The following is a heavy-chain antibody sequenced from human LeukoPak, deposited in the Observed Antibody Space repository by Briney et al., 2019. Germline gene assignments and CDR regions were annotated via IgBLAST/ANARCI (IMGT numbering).Heavy chain of an antibody. Sequence: PGGSLRLSCAASGFTFSSYGMHWVRQAPGKRLEWVAFIRYDGSNKYYADSVKGRFTISRDNSKNTLYLQMNSLRAEDTAVYYCAKGLLVSFDYWGQGTLVTVSS. V-gene: IGHV3-30*02. CDR2: IRYDGSNK. CDR3: AKGLLVSFDY. J-gene: IGHJ4*02. CDR1: GFTFSSYG. D-gene: IGHD2-15*01.